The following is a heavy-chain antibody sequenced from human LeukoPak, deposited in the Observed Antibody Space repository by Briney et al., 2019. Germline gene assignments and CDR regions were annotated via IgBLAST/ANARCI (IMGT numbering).Heavy chain of an antibody. CDR3: AKSTYYDILTGYSPGAFDI. J-gene: IGHJ3*02. CDR2: IYSGGTT. V-gene: IGHV3-66*01. D-gene: IGHD3-9*01. CDR1: GFTVSTNY. Sequence: GGSLRLSCVVSGFTVSTNYMSWVRQAPGKGLDWVSIIYSGGTTNYADSVKGRFTISRDNSKNTLYLQMNSLRAEDTAVYYCAKSTYYDILTGYSPGAFDIWGQGTMVTVSS.